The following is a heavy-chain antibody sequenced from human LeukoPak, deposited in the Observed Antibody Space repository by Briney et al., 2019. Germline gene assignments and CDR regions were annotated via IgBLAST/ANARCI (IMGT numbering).Heavy chain of an antibody. D-gene: IGHD6-19*01. CDR1: GGSISSYY. Sequence: PSETLSLTCTVSGGSISSYYWSWIRQPPEKGLEWIGYIYYSGSTNYNPSLKSRVTISVDTSKNQFSLKLSSVTAADTAVYYCARHGDSSGSLDYWGQGTLVTVSS. J-gene: IGHJ4*02. CDR3: ARHGDSSGSLDY. V-gene: IGHV4-59*08. CDR2: IYYSGST.